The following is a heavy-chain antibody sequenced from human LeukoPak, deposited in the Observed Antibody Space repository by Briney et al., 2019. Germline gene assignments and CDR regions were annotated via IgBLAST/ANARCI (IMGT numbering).Heavy chain of an antibody. Sequence: GGSLRLSCAASGFTFSSYWMSWVRQAPGKGVEWVANIKQDGSEKYYVDSVKGRFTISRDNAKNSLYLLMNSLRAEHTAVYYCARDGSYSGSGSPSYYWGQGTLVTVSS. CDR3: ARDGSYSGSGSPSYY. D-gene: IGHD3-10*01. CDR2: IKQDGSEK. J-gene: IGHJ4*02. CDR1: GFTFSSYW. V-gene: IGHV3-7*03.